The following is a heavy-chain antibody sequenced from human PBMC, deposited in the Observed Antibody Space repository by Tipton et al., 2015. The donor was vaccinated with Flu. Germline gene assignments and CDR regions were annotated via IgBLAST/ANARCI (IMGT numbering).Heavy chain of an antibody. CDR2: VNHSGST. D-gene: IGHD4-17*01. CDR1: GGSFSGDY. Sequence: TLSLTCVVYGGSFSGDYCSWIRQPPGKGLEWIGEVNHSGSTNYNPSLKSRVTISVDTSKNQLSLKVSAVTAADTAVYYCARVGDYTLKDWGQGTLVTVSS. V-gene: IGHV4-34*01. J-gene: IGHJ4*02. CDR3: ARVGDYTLKD.